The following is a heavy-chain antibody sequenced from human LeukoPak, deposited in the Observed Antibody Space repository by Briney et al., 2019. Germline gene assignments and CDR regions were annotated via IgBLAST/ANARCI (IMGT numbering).Heavy chain of an antibody. V-gene: IGHV1-2*02. CDR1: GYTFTGYY. J-gene: IGHJ4*01. CDR2: INPNTGGT. CDR3: APSSRDLYSYYFDY. D-gene: IGHD5-24*01. Sequence: ASVKVSCKTSGYTFTGYYMHWVRQAPGQGLEWMGWINPNTGGTHYDQKFQGRVTMTRDTSISTAYMDLTNLRSDDTAVYYCAPSSRDLYSYYFDYWGHGTLVTVSS.